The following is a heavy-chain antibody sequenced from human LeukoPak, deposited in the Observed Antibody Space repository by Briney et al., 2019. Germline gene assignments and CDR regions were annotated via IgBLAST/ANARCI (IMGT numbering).Heavy chain of an antibody. Sequence: PGGSLRLSCAASGFTFSSYSMNWVRQAPGKGLEWVSYISSSSSTIYYADSVKGRFTISRDNSKNTLYLQMNSLRAEDTAVYYCAKDRMRYIDSSGYLLDYWGQGTLVTVSS. CDR3: AKDRMRYIDSSGYLLDY. D-gene: IGHD3-22*01. CDR2: ISSSSSTI. V-gene: IGHV3-48*01. J-gene: IGHJ4*02. CDR1: GFTFSSYS.